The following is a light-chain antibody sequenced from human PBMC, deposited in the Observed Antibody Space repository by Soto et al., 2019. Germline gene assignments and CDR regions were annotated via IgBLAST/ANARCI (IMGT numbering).Light chain of an antibody. Sequence: QSALTQPASVSGSPGQSITISCTGTSSDVGGYNYVSWYQQHPGKAPKLTIYDVSNRPSGVSNRFTGSKSGNTASLTISGLQAEDEADYYCSSYTSSSPWVFGGGTKVTVL. CDR1: SSDVGGYNY. J-gene: IGLJ3*02. V-gene: IGLV2-14*01. CDR2: DVS. CDR3: SSYTSSSPWV.